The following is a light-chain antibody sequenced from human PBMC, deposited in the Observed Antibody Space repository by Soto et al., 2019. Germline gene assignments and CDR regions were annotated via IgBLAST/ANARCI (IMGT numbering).Light chain of an antibody. J-gene: IGKJ4*01. CDR1: QSLLHTNGYNY. V-gene: IGKV2-28*01. Sequence: EIVMTQSPLSLPVTPGEPASISCRSNQSLLHTNGYNYLDWYLQKPGQSPPLLIYLGSTRASGVPDRFRGSASGTDFTLKISRVEAADVGTYYCMQALQTPPTFGGGTQVDI. CDR2: LGS. CDR3: MQALQTPPT.